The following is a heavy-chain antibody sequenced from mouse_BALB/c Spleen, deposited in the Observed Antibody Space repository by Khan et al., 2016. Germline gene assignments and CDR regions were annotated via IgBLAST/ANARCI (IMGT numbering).Heavy chain of an antibody. CDR2: ISHSGST. V-gene: IGHV3-8*02. CDR3: ARYGGSTYVRGMDY. CDR1: GDSITSGY. J-gene: IGHJ4*01. Sequence: EVQLQESGPSLVKLSQTLSLTCSVTGDSITSGYWNWIRKFPGNKLEYMGYISHSGSTYYNPSLKSRISITRDTSKNQYYLQLNSVTTEDTATYYCARYGGSTYVRGMDYWGQGTSVTVSS. D-gene: IGHD1-1*01.